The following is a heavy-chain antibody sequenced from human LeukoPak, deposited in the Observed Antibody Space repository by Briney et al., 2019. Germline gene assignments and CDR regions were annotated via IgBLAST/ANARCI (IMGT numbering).Heavy chain of an antibody. CDR1: GFTFSSYA. D-gene: IGHD3-10*01. Sequence: GGSLRLSCAASGFTFSSYAMSWVRQAPGKGLEWVSAISGSGGSTYYADSVKGRFTISRDNSKNTLYLQMNSLRAEDTAVYYCAKVGLLWFGELPPYYMDVWGKGTTVTVSS. CDR3: AKVGLLWFGELPPYYMDV. J-gene: IGHJ6*03. CDR2: ISGSGGST. V-gene: IGHV3-23*01.